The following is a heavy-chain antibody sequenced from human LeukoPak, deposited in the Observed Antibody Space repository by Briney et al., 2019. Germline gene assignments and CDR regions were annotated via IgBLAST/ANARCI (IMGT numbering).Heavy chain of an antibody. CDR1: GFTFSSYG. V-gene: IGHV3-33*01. CDR2: IWYDGSNK. D-gene: IGHD1-26*01. CDR3: ARELHLVGATPDAFDI. Sequence: QPGRSLRLSCAASGFTFSSYGMHWVRQAPDKGLEWVAVIWYDGSNKYFADSVKGRFTISRDNSKNTLYLQMNSLRAEDTAVYYCARELHLVGATPDAFDIWGQGTMVTVSS. J-gene: IGHJ3*02.